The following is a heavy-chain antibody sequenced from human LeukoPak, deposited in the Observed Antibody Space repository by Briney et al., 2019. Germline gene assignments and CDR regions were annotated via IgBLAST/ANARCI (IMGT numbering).Heavy chain of an antibody. J-gene: IGHJ4*02. D-gene: IGHD3-22*01. CDR1: GYTFTSYD. Sequence: ASVKVSXKASGYTFTSYDINWVRQATGQGLEWMGVMNPNSGNAGYAQKFQGRVTMTRNTSISTAYMELSSLRSEDTAVYYCARGTYDSSGYYDYWGQGTLVTVSS. CDR3: ARGTYDSSGYYDY. CDR2: MNPNSGNA. V-gene: IGHV1-8*01.